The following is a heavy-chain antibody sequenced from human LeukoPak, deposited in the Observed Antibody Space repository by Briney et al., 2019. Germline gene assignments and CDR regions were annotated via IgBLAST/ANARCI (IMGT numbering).Heavy chain of an antibody. V-gene: IGHV3-48*03. CDR2: ISSSGATI. CDR1: GFTFHNYE. J-gene: IGHJ6*04. CDR3: AELGITMIGGV. Sequence: GGSLRLSCVASGFTFHNYEMNWVRQAPGKGLEWVSYISSSGATIYYADSVKGRFTISRDNAKNSLYLQMNSLRAEDTAVYYCAELGITMIGGVWGKGTTVTISS. D-gene: IGHD3-10*02.